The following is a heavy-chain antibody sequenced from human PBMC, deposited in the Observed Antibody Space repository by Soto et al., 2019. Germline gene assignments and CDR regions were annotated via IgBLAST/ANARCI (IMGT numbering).Heavy chain of an antibody. D-gene: IGHD5-12*01. Sequence: GGSLRLSCAASGFIFSDYAMTWVRQAPGKGLEWVSALSGGGGGSTFYADSVKGRFTISRANSKNTLYLQMNSLRDEDTAVYFCAKDSPVSGNYQDLDYWGQGTLVTVSS. CDR1: GFIFSDYA. CDR3: AKDSPVSGNYQDLDY. V-gene: IGHV3-23*01. J-gene: IGHJ4*02. CDR2: LSGGGGGST.